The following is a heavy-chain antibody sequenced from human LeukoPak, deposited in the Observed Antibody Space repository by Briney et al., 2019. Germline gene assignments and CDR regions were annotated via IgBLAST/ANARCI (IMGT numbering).Heavy chain of an antibody. CDR2: ISWNSGNI. J-gene: IGHJ4*02. CDR1: GFTFGDYA. CDR3: AKDYDSSGYYLGFDY. Sequence: PGRSLRLSCAASGFTFGDYAMHWVRHAPGRGLEWVSSISWNSGNIVYADSVKGRFTISRDNAKNSLHLQMNSLRAEDTAVYYCAKDYDSSGYYLGFDYWGQGTLVTVSS. D-gene: IGHD3-22*01. V-gene: IGHV3-9*01.